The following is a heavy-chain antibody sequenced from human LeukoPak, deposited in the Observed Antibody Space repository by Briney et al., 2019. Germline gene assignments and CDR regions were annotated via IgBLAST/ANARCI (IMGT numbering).Heavy chain of an antibody. J-gene: IGHJ6*04. Sequence: HPGGSLRLSCAASGFTFSSYEMNWVRQAPGKGLEWVSYISSSGSTIYYTDSVKGRFTISRDNAKNSLYLQMNSLRAEDTAVYYCAELGITMIGGVWGKGTTVTISS. CDR3: AELGITMIGGV. CDR2: ISSSGSTI. CDR1: GFTFSSYE. V-gene: IGHV3-48*03. D-gene: IGHD3-10*02.